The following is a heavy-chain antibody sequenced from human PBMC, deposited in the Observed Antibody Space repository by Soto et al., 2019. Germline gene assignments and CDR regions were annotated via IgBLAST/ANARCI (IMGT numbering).Heavy chain of an antibody. V-gene: IGHV3-23*01. CDR2: ISVKDNRT. D-gene: IGHD3-16*01. J-gene: IGHJ4*02. CDR3: VKGNWGDY. Sequence: EVQILESGGGLVQPGGSLRLSCTASGFTFSTFDMTWVRQAPGKGLEWVSVISVKDNRTYYTDSVKGRFTISRDNSKNMLFLQMDSLRGDDTAVYYCVKGNWGDYWGQGTLVTVSS. CDR1: GFTFSTFD.